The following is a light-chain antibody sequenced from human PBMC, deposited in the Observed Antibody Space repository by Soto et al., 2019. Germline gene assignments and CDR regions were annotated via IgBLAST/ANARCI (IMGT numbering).Light chain of an antibody. CDR2: AAS. CDR3: QHYHNFPRT. Sequence: ISMTQSPPTLSVSPGGRVTLSCEASETISADLAWYHHRPGQAPRLLIYAASTRAPGVPARFSGSGSGTDFTLAIANLQPEDFGLYYCQHYHNFPRTFGQRNKLEIK. J-gene: IGKJ2*01. V-gene: IGKV3-15*01. CDR1: ETISAD.